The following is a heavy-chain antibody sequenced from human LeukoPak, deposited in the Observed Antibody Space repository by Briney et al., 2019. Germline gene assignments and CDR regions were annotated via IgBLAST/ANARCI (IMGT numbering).Heavy chain of an antibody. CDR3: AHRQMVRGVPCEFDP. D-gene: IGHD3-10*01. V-gene: IGHV2-5*02. J-gene: IGHJ5*02. Sequence: ESGPTLVKPTQTLTLTCTFSGFSLSTSGVGVGWIRQPPGKALEWLVLIYWDDDKRYSPSLKSRLTITKDTSKNQVVLTMTNMDPVDTATYYCAHRQMVRGVPCEFDPWGQGTLVTVSS. CDR2: IYWDDDK. CDR1: GFSLSTSGVG.